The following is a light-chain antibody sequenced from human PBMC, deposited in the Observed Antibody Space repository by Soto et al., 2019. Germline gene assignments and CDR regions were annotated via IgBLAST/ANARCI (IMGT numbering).Light chain of an antibody. CDR3: QPRSNWPPRST. V-gene: IGKV3-11*01. CDR2: DAS. J-gene: IGKJ4*01. Sequence: EIVLTQSPATLSLSPGERATLSCRASQSVSSYLAWYQQKVGQAPRLLIYDASNRATGIPARFSGSGSGTDFTRTFSSRAPEAFAVYYCQPRSNWPPRSTFGGGTKVEIK. CDR1: QSVSSY.